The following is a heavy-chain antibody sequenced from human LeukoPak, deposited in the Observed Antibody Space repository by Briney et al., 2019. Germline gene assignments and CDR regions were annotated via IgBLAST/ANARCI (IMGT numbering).Heavy chain of an antibody. D-gene: IGHD1/OR15-1a*01. Sequence: SETLSLTCTVSGGSISSSSYYWGWIRQPPGKGLEWIGSIYYSGSTYYNPSLKSPGTISVDTSKNQFSLKLSSVTAADTAVYYCAIRAREQRDSSPGNWLDPWGQGTLVTVSS. V-gene: IGHV4-39*01. CDR1: GGSISSSSYY. CDR2: IYYSGST. J-gene: IGHJ5*02. CDR3: AIRAREQRDSSPGNWLDP.